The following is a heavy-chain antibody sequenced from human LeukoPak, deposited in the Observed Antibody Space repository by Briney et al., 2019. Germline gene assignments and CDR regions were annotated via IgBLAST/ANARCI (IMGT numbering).Heavy chain of an antibody. CDR1: GYSFTSYW. D-gene: IGHD3-9*01. CDR2: IYPGDSDT. V-gene: IGHV5-51*01. J-gene: IGHJ3*02. Sequence: GESLKISCKGSGYSFTSYWIGWVRQMPGKGLEWMGIIYPGDSDTRYSPSFQGQVTISADKSISTAYLQWSSLKASDTAMYYCARPLTPISPTGAFDIWGQGTMVTVSS. CDR3: ARPLTPISPTGAFDI.